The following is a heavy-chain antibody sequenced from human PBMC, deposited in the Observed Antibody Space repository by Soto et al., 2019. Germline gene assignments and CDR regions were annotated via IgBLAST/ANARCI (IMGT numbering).Heavy chain of an antibody. CDR2: FDPEDGET. CDR3: ATLPGFIWFGELLGFY. CDR1: GYTLTELS. V-gene: IGHV1-24*01. J-gene: IGHJ4*02. Sequence: ASVKVSCKVSGYTLTELSMHWVRQAPGKGLEWMGGFDPEDGETIYAQKFQGRVTMTEDTSTDTAYMELSSLRSEDTAVYYCATLPGFIWFGELLGFYWGQGTLVTVSS. D-gene: IGHD3-10*01.